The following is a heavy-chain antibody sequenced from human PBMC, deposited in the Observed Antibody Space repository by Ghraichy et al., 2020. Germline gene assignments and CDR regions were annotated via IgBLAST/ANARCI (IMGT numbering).Heavy chain of an antibody. CDR3: LRNGGSNYGNWFNP. CDR1: GGSISSKNW. V-gene: IGHV4-4*02. J-gene: IGHJ5*02. Sequence: SETLSLTCGVFGGSISSKNWWSWVRQPPGKGLEWIGEIVHRGNTNYNPSLKSRVTISLDKSKNQFSLNLNSVTAADTAVYYCLRNGGSNYGNWFNPWGQGTLVTVSS. CDR2: IVHRGNT. D-gene: IGHD1-26*01.